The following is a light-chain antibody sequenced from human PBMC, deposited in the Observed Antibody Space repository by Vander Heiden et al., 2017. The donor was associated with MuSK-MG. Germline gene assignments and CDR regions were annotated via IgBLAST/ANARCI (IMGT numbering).Light chain of an antibody. V-gene: IGLV6-57*03. J-gene: IGLJ2*01. CDR1: SGSIASNY. CDR3: PSYDINRHGV. Sequence: NFMLTQPHSVTESPGKTVTVSCTRSSGSIASNYVQWYQQRPGSAPTTGSYGDNQRPSGVPDRFSCSIDTSSTSASLTISGLKTEDAADYYCPSYDINRHGVFGGGTKLTVL. CDR2: GDN.